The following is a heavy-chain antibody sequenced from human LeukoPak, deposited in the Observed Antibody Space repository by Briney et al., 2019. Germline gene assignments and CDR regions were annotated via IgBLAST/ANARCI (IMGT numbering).Heavy chain of an antibody. CDR2: IIPILGIA. CDR3: AREDAYCSGGSCYSSYFDY. CDR1: GGTFSSYT. Sequence: SVKVSXKASGGTFSSYTISWVRQAPGQGLEWMGRIIPILGIANYAQKFQGRVTITADKSTSTAYMELSSLRSEDTAVYYCAREDAYCSGGSCYSSYFDYWGQGTLVTVSS. D-gene: IGHD2-15*01. J-gene: IGHJ4*02. V-gene: IGHV1-69*04.